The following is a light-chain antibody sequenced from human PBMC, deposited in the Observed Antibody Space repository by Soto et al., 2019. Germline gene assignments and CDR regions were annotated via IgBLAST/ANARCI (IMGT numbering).Light chain of an antibody. V-gene: IGKV3-20*01. Sequence: EIVLTQSPGTLSLSPGERATLFCRASQSVAPSQLAWYQQKPGQGPRLLIGASSRATGIPDRFSASGSGTDFTLTISRLEPEDFAVYYCQQFASSPRTFGRGTTVEIK. CDR2: GAS. CDR1: QSVAPSQ. CDR3: QQFASSPRT. J-gene: IGKJ1*01.